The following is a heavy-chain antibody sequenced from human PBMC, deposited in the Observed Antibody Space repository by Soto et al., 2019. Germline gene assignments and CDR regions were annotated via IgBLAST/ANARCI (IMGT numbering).Heavy chain of an antibody. CDR1: GGTFSSYT. CDR3: ARDLDSGYDTEEVH. J-gene: IGHJ4*02. CDR2: IIPILGIA. Sequence: GASVKVSCKASGGTFSSYTISWVRQAPGQGLEWMGRIIPILGIANYAQKFQGRVAITADKSTSTAYMELSSLRSEDTAVYYCARDLDSGYDTEEVHWGQGSLVTASS. D-gene: IGHD5-12*01. V-gene: IGHV1-69*04.